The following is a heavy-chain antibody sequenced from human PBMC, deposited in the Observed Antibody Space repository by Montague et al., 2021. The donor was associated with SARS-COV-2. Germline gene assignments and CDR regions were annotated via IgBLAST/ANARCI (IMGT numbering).Heavy chain of an antibody. V-gene: IGHV4-39*01. CDR3: ARRRNRDY. CDR2: FFYGGLT. Sequence: SETLSLTCTMSGFSITSNLYSWGWLLPPPEKGLNWFGCFFYGGLTNYSPSLRSRVTISADTSKIPFSLRLTSVTAADTSVYYCARRRNRDYWGNGTLVTVS. D-gene: IGHD1-14*01. CDR1: GFSITSNLYS. J-gene: IGHJ4*01.